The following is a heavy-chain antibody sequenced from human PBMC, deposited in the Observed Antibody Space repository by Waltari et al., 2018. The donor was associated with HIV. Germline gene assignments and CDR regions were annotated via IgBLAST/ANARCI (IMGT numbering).Heavy chain of an antibody. CDR1: GDSISNSNYF. CDR2: IYYSGRS. V-gene: IGHV4-39*01. D-gene: IGHD1-26*01. CDR3: ARHALRVGASYWYFDL. Sequence: QLQLQESGPGLVKPSETLSLTCTVSGDSISNSNYFWGWIRQPPGKGMEWSGRIYYSGRSYDNPSLKSRVTISVDTSKNQFSLKLSSVTATDTAVYYCARHALRVGASYWYFDLWGRGTRVTVSS. J-gene: IGHJ2*01.